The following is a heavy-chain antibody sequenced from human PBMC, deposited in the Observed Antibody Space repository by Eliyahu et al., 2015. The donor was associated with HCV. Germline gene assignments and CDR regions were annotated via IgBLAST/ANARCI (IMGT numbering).Heavy chain of an antibody. Sequence: EVQLVESGXGLXQPXWSLRLSCAASGXXIDXYSMXGVRQGPGKGLEWVAGITWNSGSIAYADSVKGRFTISRDNAKNSLYLQMNSLRAEDTALYYCTKAAGHEGRLDDYFAMDVWGRGTTVTVSS. CDR3: TKAAGHEGRLDDYFAMDV. V-gene: IGHV3-9*01. J-gene: IGHJ6*02. CDR2: ITWNSGSI. D-gene: IGHD6-19*01. CDR1: GXXIDXYS.